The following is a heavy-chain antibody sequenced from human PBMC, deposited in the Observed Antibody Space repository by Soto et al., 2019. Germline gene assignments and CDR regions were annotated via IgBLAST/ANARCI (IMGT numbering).Heavy chain of an antibody. CDR2: ISSSSSYI. CDR3: ARDGTAMAYYYYYYGMDV. Sequence: GGSLRLSCAASGFTFSGYSMNWVRQAPGKGLEWVSSISSSSSYIYYADSVKGRFTISRDNAKNSLYLQMNSLRAEDTAVYYCARDGTAMAYYYYYYGMDVWGQGTTVTVSS. V-gene: IGHV3-21*01. J-gene: IGHJ6*02. D-gene: IGHD5-18*01. CDR1: GFTFSGYS.